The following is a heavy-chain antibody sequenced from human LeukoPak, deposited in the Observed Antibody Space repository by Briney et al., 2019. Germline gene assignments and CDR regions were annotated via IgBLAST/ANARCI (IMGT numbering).Heavy chain of an antibody. D-gene: IGHD3-22*01. CDR3: VNYYDSSDYQQPNHFDY. J-gene: IGHJ4*02. CDR1: GGSISSNNYY. Sequence: SETLSLTCTVSGGSISSNNYYWGWIRQPPGKGLDWIGSIYYSGSTYYNPSLKSRFTISVDTSKNQFSLKLSSVTAADTAVYYCVNYYDSSDYQQPNHFDYWGQGTLVTVSS. CDR2: IYYSGST. V-gene: IGHV4-39*01.